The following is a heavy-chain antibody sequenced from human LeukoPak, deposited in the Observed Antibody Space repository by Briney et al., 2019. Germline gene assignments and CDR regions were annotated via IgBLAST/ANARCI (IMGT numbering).Heavy chain of an antibody. V-gene: IGHV3-23*01. CDR1: GITLSNYG. D-gene: IGHD3-22*01. CDR2: ISDSGGRT. J-gene: IGHJ4*02. CDR3: AKRGVVIRVILVGFHKEAYYFDS. Sequence: GGSLRLSCAVSGITLSNYGMSWVRQTPGKGLEWVAGISDSGGRTNYADSGKGGFTISRDNPKSTLYLQMNSLRDEDTAVYFCAKRGVVIRVILVGFHKEAYYFDSWGQGALVTVST.